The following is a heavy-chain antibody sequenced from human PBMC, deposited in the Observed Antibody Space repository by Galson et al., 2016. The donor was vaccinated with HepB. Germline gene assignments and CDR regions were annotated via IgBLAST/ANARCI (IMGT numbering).Heavy chain of an antibody. V-gene: IGHV3-11*04. CDR3: AREAPSGSGVVVAPLDAFDI. CDR2: ISNSASSI. D-gene: IGHD2-15*01. J-gene: IGHJ3*02. CDR1: GFTFSDYY. Sequence: SLRLSCAASGFTFSDYYMSWLRLAPGKGLEWISYISNSASSIYFADSVKGRFSISRDNTQNSLFLHMNSLRVEDTALYYCAREAPSGSGVVVAPLDAFDIWGQGTLVTVSS.